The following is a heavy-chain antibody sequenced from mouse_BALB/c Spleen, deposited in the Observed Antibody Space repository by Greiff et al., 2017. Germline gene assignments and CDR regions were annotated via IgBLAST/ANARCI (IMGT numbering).Heavy chain of an antibody. CDR3: ARNDGYYGPFAY. J-gene: IGHJ3*01. CDR1: GFTFSSYA. D-gene: IGHD2-3*01. CDR2: ISSGGSYT. V-gene: IGHV5-9-4*01. Sequence: EVMLVESGGGLVKPGGSLKLSCAASGFTFSSYAMSWVRQSPEKRLEWVAEISSGGSYTYYPDTVTGRFTISRDNAKNTLYLEMSSLRSEDTAMYYCARNDGYYGPFAYWGQGTLVTVSA.